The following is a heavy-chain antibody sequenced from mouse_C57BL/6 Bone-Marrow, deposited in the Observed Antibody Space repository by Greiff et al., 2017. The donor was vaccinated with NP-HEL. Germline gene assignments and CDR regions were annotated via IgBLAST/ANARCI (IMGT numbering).Heavy chain of an antibody. J-gene: IGHJ1*03. V-gene: IGHV3-6*01. Sequence: EVKLMESGPGLVKPSQSLSLTCSVTGYSITSGYYWNWIRQFPGNKLEWMGYISYDGSNNYNPSLKNRISITRDTSKNQFFLKLNSVTTEDTATYYCARPTVVAWYFDVWGTGTTVTVSS. CDR2: ISYDGSN. D-gene: IGHD1-1*01. CDR3: ARPTVVAWYFDV. CDR1: GYSITSGYY.